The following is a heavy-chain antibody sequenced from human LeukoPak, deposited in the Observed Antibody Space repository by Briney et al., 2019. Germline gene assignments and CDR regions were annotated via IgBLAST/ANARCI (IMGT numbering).Heavy chain of an antibody. D-gene: IGHD2-8*01. J-gene: IGHJ4*02. CDR2: IIPIFGTA. CDR3: ASTLMVYAIESSFDY. V-gene: IGHV1-69*06. Sequence: SVKVPCKASGGTFSSYAISWVRQAPGQGLEWMGGIIPIFGTANYAQKFQGRVTITADKSTSTAYMELSSLRSEDTAVYYCASTLMVYAIESSFDYWGQGTLVTVSS. CDR1: GGTFSSYA.